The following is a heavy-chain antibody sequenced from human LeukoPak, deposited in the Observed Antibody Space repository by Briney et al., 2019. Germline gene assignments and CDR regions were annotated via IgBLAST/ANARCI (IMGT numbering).Heavy chain of an antibody. D-gene: IGHD2-2*01. CDR2: IIPIFGTA. CDR3: ARVGYCSSTSCYDY. J-gene: IGHJ4*02. V-gene: IGHV1-69*06. Sequence: SVKVSCKASGRTFSSYAISWVRQAPGQGLEWMGGIIPIFGTANYAQKFQGRVTITADKSTSTAYMELSSLRSEDTAVYYCARVGYCSSTSCYDYWGQGTLVTVSS. CDR1: GRTFSSYA.